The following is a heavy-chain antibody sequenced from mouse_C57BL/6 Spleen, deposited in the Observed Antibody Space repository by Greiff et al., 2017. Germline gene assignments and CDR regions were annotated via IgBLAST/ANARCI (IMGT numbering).Heavy chain of an antibody. CDR3: AREYDYDAMDY. V-gene: IGHV5-9*01. CDR1: GFTFSSYT. CDR2: ISGGGGNT. Sequence: EVKLMESGGGLVKPGGSLKLSCAASGFTFSSYTMSWVRQTPEKRLEWVATISGGGGNTYYPDSVKGRFTISRDNAKNTLYLQMSSLRSEDTALYYCAREYDYDAMDYWGQGTSVTVSS. J-gene: IGHJ4*01. D-gene: IGHD5-2*01.